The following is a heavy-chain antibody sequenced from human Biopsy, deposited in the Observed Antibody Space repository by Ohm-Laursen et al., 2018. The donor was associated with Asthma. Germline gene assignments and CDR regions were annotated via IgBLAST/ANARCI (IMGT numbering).Heavy chain of an antibody. J-gene: IGHJ5*02. Sequence: TQTLTLTCSFSGFSLRTPGVGAGWIRQSPGKALEWLALIYWDDYNLSRPSLKRRLTITKDPSKNQVVLTMTKMDPVDPGTYYCALSQDSGFDDHSPSWFDPWGQGTLVTVSS. D-gene: IGHD3-9*01. CDR2: IYWDDYN. CDR1: GFSLRTPGVG. CDR3: ALSQDSGFDDHSPSWFDP. V-gene: IGHV2-5*02.